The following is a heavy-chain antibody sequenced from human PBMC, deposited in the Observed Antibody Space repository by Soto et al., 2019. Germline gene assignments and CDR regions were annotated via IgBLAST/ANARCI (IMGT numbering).Heavy chain of an antibody. Sequence: QVQMVQSGAEVKKPGASVKVSCKASGYIFTSYYIHWVRQAPGHGLEWMGWINPFDGSRMFAQSFQGRVTMTRDTATSTVYMDVSSLRSEDTAVYYCSIVDPGETSPFDHWGQGTLVTVSS. D-gene: IGHD3-10*01. CDR3: SIVDPGETSPFDH. J-gene: IGHJ4*02. V-gene: IGHV1-46*03. CDR1: GYIFTSYY. CDR2: INPFDGSR.